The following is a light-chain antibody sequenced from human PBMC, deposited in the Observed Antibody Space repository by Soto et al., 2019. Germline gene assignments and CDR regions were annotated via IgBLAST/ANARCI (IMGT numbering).Light chain of an antibody. V-gene: IGLV1-47*01. Sequence: QSVLTQPPSQSWTPGQRVTISFSGNRSTIGSNYVYWYQQLPATAPKLLIYRNNQRPSGVPVRFSGSKSGTSASLALSALRYEDEADYYCAAWDDSLSGPVFGTGTKVTVL. CDR3: AAWDDSLSGPV. CDR1: RSTIGSNY. J-gene: IGLJ1*01. CDR2: RNN.